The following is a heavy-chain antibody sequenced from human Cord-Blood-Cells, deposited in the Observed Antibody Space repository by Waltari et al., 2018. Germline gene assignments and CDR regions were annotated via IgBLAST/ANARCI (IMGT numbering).Heavy chain of an antibody. Sequence: QLQLQESGPGLVKPSETLSLTCTVSGGSISSSSYYWGWIRQPPGKGLEWIGSIYYSGSTYYNPSLKSRVTISVDTSKNQFSLNLSSVTAADTAVYYCARILWFGELLDDYWGQGTLVTVSS. V-gene: IGHV4-39*01. J-gene: IGHJ4*02. CDR2: IYYSGST. CDR3: ARILWFGELLDDY. D-gene: IGHD3-10*01. CDR1: GGSISSSSYY.